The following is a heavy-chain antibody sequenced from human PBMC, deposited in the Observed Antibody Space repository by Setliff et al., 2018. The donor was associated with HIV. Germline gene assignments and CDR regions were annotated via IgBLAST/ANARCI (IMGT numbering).Heavy chain of an antibody. V-gene: IGHV4-4*09. J-gene: IGHJ4*01. CDR2: IYGNGNT. CDR3: ARLDSSIFGTIKPLHHFDY. CDR1: GGSISGHF. D-gene: IGHD3-3*01. Sequence: PSETLSLTCSVSGGSISGHFRSWIRQSPGKGLEWIGYIYGNGNTKYNRFLNSRVTMSVDTSKNQFSLNLNSVTAADTAMYYCARLDSSIFGTIKPLHHFDYWGQGLMVTVSS.